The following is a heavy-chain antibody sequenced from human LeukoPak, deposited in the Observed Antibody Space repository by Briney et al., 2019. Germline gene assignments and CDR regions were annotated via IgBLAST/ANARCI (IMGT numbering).Heavy chain of an antibody. CDR2: IYTSGST. J-gene: IGHJ4*02. D-gene: IGHD7-27*01. Sequence: PSETLSLTCTVSGGSISSNSWSWIRRPPGKGREWIGRIYTSGSTNYNPSLKSRVTMSVDTSKNQFSLKLSSVTAADTAVYYCARGVTGGDFDYWGQGTLVTVSS. CDR1: GGSISSNS. CDR3: ARGVTGGDFDY. V-gene: IGHV4-4*07.